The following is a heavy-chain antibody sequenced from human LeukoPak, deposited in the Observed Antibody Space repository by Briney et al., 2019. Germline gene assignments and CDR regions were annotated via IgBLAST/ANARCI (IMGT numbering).Heavy chain of an antibody. CDR2: ISGGAYAT. J-gene: IGHJ4*02. CDR1: GFIFNTYA. D-gene: IGHD3-10*01. V-gene: IGHV3-23*01. Sequence: VQPGGSLRLSCAASGFIFNTYAMSWVRQAPGKGLEWVSAISGGAYATFYADSVKGRFTISRDNSKNTLYLQMNSLRADDTAVYYCANVYYYGSGSFESRHFDYWGQGTLVTVSS. CDR3: ANVYYYGSGSFESRHFDY.